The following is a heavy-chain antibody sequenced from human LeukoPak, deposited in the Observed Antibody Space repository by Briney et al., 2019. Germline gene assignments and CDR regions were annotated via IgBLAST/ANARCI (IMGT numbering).Heavy chain of an antibody. CDR1: RFTFNTYA. Sequence: GGSLRLSCAASRFTFNTYAVNWVRQAPGKGLEWVSAISGNGDITYYADSVRGRFTISRDNSKNTLYLQMNSLRAEDTAVYYCAKTKGELQDWGQGTLVTVSS. J-gene: IGHJ4*02. CDR3: AKTKGELQD. CDR2: ISGNGDIT. D-gene: IGHD1-26*01. V-gene: IGHV3-23*01.